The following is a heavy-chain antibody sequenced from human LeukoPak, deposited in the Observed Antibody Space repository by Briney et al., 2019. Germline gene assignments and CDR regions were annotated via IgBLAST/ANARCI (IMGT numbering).Heavy chain of an antibody. Sequence: GASVKVSCKASGYTFTSYYMHWVRQAPGQGLEWMGIINPSGGSTNYAQKFQGRVTMTRDTSTSTVYMEPSSLRSEDTAVYYCARYSYPTRGIVVVPALDYWGQGTLVTVSS. CDR1: GYTFTSYY. J-gene: IGHJ4*02. D-gene: IGHD3-22*01. CDR3: ARYSYPTRGIVVVPALDY. CDR2: INPSGGST. V-gene: IGHV1-46*01.